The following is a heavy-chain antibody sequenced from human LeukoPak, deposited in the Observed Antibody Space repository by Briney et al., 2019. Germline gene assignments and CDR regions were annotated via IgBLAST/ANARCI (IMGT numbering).Heavy chain of an antibody. CDR2: INTNTGNP. Sequence: ASVKVSCKASGGTFSSYTISWVRQAPGQGLEWMGWINTNTGNPTYAQGFTGRFVFSLDTSVSTAYLQISSLKAEDTAVYYCARGGGIAVTGPDGVEYWGQGTLVTVSS. J-gene: IGHJ4*02. V-gene: IGHV7-4-1*02. D-gene: IGHD6-19*01. CDR1: GGTFSSYT. CDR3: ARGGGIAVTGPDGVEY.